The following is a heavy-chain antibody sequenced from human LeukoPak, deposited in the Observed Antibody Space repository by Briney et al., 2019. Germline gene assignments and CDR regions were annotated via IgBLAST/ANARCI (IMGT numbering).Heavy chain of an antibody. Sequence: ASVKVSCEASGYSLTGYYMHWVRQAPGQGLEWMGWINPISGETGYAQEFQGRVSMTRDMSISTIYMELARLKSDDTAFYYCARWAGYSSSPDYWGQGSLVTVSS. D-gene: IGHD6-13*01. CDR3: ARWAGYSSSPDY. J-gene: IGHJ4*02. CDR1: GYSLTGYY. V-gene: IGHV1-2*02. CDR2: INPISGET.